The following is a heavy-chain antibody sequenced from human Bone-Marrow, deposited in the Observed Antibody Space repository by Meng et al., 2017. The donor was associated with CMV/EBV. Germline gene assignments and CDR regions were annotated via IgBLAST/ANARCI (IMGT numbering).Heavy chain of an antibody. J-gene: IGHJ3*02. Sequence: GSLRLSCTVSGGSVSSGNCYWSWIRQPPGKGLEWIGFIHYTGPSNFNPSLESRVTISVDTSKNQFSLKLSSVTAADTAVYYCAGVGTGAIDAFDIWGQGTMVTVPS. V-gene: IGHV4-61*01. CDR1: GGSVSSGNCY. CDR3: AGVGTGAIDAFDI. D-gene: IGHD1/OR15-1a*01. CDR2: IHYTGPS.